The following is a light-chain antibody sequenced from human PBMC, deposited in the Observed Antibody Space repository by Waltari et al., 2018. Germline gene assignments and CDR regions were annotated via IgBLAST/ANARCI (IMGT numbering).Light chain of an antibody. CDR2: ETS. CDR3: QQRSNWPPLT. CDR1: QNVGIF. Sequence: EIVLTQTPATLSLSPGQRATLSCRASQNVGIFLAWYQQKPGQAPRLLIYETSKRATGIPARFSGSGSGTHFALTISSLEPEDFAVYYCQQRSNWPPLTFGGGTRVEIK. J-gene: IGKJ4*01. V-gene: IGKV3-11*01.